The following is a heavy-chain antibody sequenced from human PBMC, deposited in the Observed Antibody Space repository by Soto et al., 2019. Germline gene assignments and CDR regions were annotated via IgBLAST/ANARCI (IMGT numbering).Heavy chain of an antibody. J-gene: IGHJ6*02. CDR3: SRVGCSNSKCYTRGMDV. V-gene: IGHV4-4*07. CDR1: GGSISGYY. CDR2: IYGDGTT. Sequence: QMHLQESGPGLVKPSETLSLTCTVSGGSISGYYWSWVRQPAGKGLEWVGRIYGDGTTNYSPSLKSRVTMSLDTSNDQFSLHLISVTAADTAVYYCSRVGCSNSKCYTRGMDVWGQGTTVTVSS. D-gene: IGHD2-2*01.